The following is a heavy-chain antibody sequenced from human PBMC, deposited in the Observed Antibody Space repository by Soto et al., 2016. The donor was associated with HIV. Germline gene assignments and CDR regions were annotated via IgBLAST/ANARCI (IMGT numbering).Heavy chain of an antibody. J-gene: IGHJ2*01. Sequence: EVQLVESGGGLGKPGGSLRLSCKASGFTFRSYTMDWARQAPGKGLEWVSSISDTSTYISYADSVKGRFTISRDNAKTSLYLHMNSLRAEDTAIYYCVRKNQQMSYWYFDLWGRGALVTVTS. CDR3: VRKNQQMSYWYFDL. CDR1: GFTFRSYT. CDR2: ISDTSTYI. V-gene: IGHV3-21*01.